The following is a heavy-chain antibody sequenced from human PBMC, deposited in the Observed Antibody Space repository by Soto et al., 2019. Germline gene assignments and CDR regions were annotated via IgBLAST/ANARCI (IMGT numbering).Heavy chain of an antibody. CDR2: IYHSGST. CDR1: GGSISSSNW. D-gene: IGHD4-17*01. V-gene: IGHV4-4*02. J-gene: IGHJ6*02. CDR3: AVRCRSTYGMDV. Sequence: QVQLQEWGPGLVKPSGTLSLTCAVSGGSISSSNWWTWVRQPPGKGLEWIGEIYHSGSTNHNPSREVQFPLSVEKSKKQFSLEVTSVAGADTAVYYCAVRCRSTYGMDVWGQGTPVTVSS.